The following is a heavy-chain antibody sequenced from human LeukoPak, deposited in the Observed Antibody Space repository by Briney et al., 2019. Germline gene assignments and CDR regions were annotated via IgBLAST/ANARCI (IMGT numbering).Heavy chain of an antibody. V-gene: IGHV4-4*02. D-gene: IGHD6-19*01. CDR2: MYLDGGT. CDR3: AGLEGRYSTDWFYFFDY. Sequence: PSETLSLTCAVSGGSISSLNLWSWLRQPPGKGLEWVGEMYLDGGTNFHPSVRGRVTIFIDKPKNQLSLQLTSVTAADTAVYYCAGLEGRYSTDWFYFFDYWGQGALVTVSS. CDR1: GGSISSLNL. J-gene: IGHJ4*02.